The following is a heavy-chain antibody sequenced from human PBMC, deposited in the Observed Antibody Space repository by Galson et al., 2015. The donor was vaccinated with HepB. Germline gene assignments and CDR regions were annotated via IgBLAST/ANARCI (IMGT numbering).Heavy chain of an antibody. CDR3: AKDVGGRGEYYYYGVDV. J-gene: IGHJ6*02. D-gene: IGHD3-10*01. Sequence: SLRLSCAASGFTFSSYAMSWVRQAPGQGLEWVSAIGSDGSSTFYADSVKGRSTISRDNSGNTLYLQMNSLRAEDTAIYYCAKDVGGRGEYYYYGVDVWGQGTTVTVS. V-gene: IGHV3-23*01. CDR1: GFTFSSYA. CDR2: IGSDGSST.